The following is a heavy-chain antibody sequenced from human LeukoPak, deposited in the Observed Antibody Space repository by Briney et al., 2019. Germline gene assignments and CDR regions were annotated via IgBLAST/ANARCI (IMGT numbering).Heavy chain of an antibody. J-gene: IGHJ5*02. CDR1: GFTFSSYS. Sequence: GGSLRLSCAASGFTFSSYSMNWVRQAPGKGLEWVSSITRSSTSTYYTDSVRGRFTISRDNAKNSHYLQMNSLRAEDTAVYYCARDNWNDAPGGFDPWGQGTLVTVSS. V-gene: IGHV3-21*01. CDR2: ITRSSTST. D-gene: IGHD1-20*01. CDR3: ARDNWNDAPGGFDP.